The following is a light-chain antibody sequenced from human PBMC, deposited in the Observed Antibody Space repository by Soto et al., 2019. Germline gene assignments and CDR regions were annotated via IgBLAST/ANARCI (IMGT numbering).Light chain of an antibody. Sequence: QAVVTQPPSVSGAPGQRVTISCTGSSSNIGAGYDVHWYQQLPGTAPKLLIYGNSNRPSGVPDRFSGSKSGTSASLAITGLQAEDEAEYYCQSYGSSLSGYVFGTGTKLTVL. V-gene: IGLV1-40*01. CDR1: SSNIGAGYD. J-gene: IGLJ1*01. CDR3: QSYGSSLSGYV. CDR2: GNS.